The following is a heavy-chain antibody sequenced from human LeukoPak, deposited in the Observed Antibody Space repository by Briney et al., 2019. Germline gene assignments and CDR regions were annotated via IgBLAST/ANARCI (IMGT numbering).Heavy chain of an antibody. CDR1: GYTFTGYY. J-gene: IGHJ6*03. CDR2: IYPNSGGT. Sequence: ASVKVSCKASGYTFTGYYMHWVRQAPGQGLEWMGWIYPNSGGTKYAQKFQDRVTMTRDTSISTAYMDLRSLRSDDTAVYYCARDLRYSSGWSASGMDVWGKGTTVTISS. CDR3: ARDLRYSSGWSASGMDV. D-gene: IGHD6-19*01. V-gene: IGHV1-2*02.